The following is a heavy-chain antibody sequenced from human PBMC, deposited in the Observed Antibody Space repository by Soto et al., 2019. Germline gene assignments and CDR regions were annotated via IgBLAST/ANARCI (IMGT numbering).Heavy chain of an antibody. J-gene: IGHJ4*02. Sequence: GSGPTLVNPTETLTLTCTVSGFSLSNARMGVSWIRQPPGKALEWLAHIFSNDEKSYSTSLKSRLTISKDTSKSQVVLTMTNMDPVDTATYYCARIRNYYDSSGYYYSVDYWGQGTLVTVSS. CDR2: IFSNDEK. D-gene: IGHD3-22*01. CDR3: ARIRNYYDSSGYYYSVDY. CDR1: GFSLSNARMG. V-gene: IGHV2-26*01.